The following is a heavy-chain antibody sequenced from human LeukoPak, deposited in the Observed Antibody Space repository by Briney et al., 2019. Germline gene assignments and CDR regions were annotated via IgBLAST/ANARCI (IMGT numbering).Heavy chain of an antibody. Sequence: GGSLRLSCAASGFTFSAYGRNWVRQAPGKGLEWVAVVSADGSVKHYAGSVKGRFTGSRDNSRNTLYLQINSLRVEDTAVYYCAKEAGYNYAPVDYWGQGTLVTVTS. CDR2: VSADGSVK. CDR1: GFTFSAYG. CDR3: AKEAGYNYAPVDY. J-gene: IGHJ4*02. V-gene: IGHV3-30*18. D-gene: IGHD5-18*01.